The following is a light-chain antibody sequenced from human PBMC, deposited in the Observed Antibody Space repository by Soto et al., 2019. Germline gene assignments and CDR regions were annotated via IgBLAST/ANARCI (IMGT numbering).Light chain of an antibody. V-gene: IGKV2-28*01. CDR3: MQALQAPLT. J-gene: IGKJ1*01. CDR2: LGS. Sequence: IVMTQSPLSLPVTPGEPASISCRSSESLVHSNGNKYLHWYLQKPGQSPQLLIYLGSSRVSGVPDRFSGSGSGTDFILTISRVEAEDVGFYYCMQALQAPLTFGQGTKVDIK. CDR1: ESLVHSNGNKY.